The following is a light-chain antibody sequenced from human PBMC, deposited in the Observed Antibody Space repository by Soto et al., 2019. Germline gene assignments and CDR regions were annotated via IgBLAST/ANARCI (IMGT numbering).Light chain of an antibody. J-gene: IGKJ1*01. Sequence: QMTQSPSSLSSSVGEKVIITCRASRDVGSDVSWYQQKPGQAPKLLIYAASNLYTGVPSRFSGSRSGTEFTLTISSLQPEDFASYYCLQDYGDSWTFGQGTKVDI. V-gene: IGKV1-6*01. CDR2: AAS. CDR3: LQDYGDSWT. CDR1: RDVGSD.